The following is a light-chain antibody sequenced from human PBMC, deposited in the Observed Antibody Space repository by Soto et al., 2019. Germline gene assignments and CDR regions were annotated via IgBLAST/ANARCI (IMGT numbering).Light chain of an antibody. CDR3: QQYNNLPYT. J-gene: IGKJ2*01. CDR2: DAS. V-gene: IGKV3-15*01. CDR1: QSVSSN. Sequence: EIVMTQSPATLSVSPGERATLSCRASQSVSSNLAWYQQKPGQAPRLLIYDASTRATGVPARFSGSGSGTEFPLTISSLQSEDFEVYYCQQYNNLPYTFGQGNKLEI.